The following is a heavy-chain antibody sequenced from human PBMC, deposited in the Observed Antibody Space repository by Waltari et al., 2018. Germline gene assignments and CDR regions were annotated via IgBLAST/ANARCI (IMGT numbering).Heavy chain of an antibody. CDR3: AREGSSGSYLDY. CDR2: IYYSGST. D-gene: IGHD1-26*01. CDR1: GGSISTYY. J-gene: IGHJ4*02. V-gene: IGHV4-59*01. Sequence: QVQLQESGPGLVKPSETLSLTCTVSGGSISTYYWTWIRQPPGKGLEWIGYIYYSGSTNDTPSLKSRVTISVATSKNQFSLNLSAVTAADTAVYYCAREGSSGSYLDYWGQGTLVTVSS.